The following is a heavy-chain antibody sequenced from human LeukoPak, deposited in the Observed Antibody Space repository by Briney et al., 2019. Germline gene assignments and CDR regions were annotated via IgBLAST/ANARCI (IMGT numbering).Heavy chain of an antibody. Sequence: SQTLSLTCAISGDSVSSNSAAWSWIRLSPSRGLEWLGRTYYRSKWYNDYAVSVKSRITINPDTSKNQFSLKLSSVTAADTAVYYCARVGPNDAFDIWGQGTMVTVSS. V-gene: IGHV6-1*01. CDR1: GDSVSSNSAA. CDR2: TYYRSKWYN. CDR3: ARVGPNDAFDI. D-gene: IGHD3-10*01. J-gene: IGHJ3*02.